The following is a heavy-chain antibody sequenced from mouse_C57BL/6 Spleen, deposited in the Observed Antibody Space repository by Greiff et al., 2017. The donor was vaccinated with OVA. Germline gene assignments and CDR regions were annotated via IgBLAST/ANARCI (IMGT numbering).Heavy chain of an antibody. CDR3: ARGNYDYGGDY. V-gene: IGHV1-26*01. CDR1: GYTFTDYY. Sequence: EVQLQQSGPELVKPGASVKISCKASGYTFTDYYMNWVKQSHGKSLEWIGDINPNNGGTSYNQKFKGKATLTVDKSSSTAYMELRSLTSEDSAVYYCARGNYDYGGDYWGQGTTLTVSS. D-gene: IGHD2-4*01. CDR2: INPNNGGT. J-gene: IGHJ2*01.